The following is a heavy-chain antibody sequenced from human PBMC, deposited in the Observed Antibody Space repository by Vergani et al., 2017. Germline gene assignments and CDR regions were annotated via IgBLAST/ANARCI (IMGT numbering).Heavy chain of an antibody. CDR3: TLYDFWSAKFIDY. CDR1: GFTFGDYA. CDR2: IRSKAYGGTT. V-gene: IGHV3-49*03. J-gene: IGHJ4*02. Sequence: EVQLVESGGGLVQPGRSLRLSCTASGFTFGDYAMSWFRQAPGKGLEWVGFIRSKAYGGTTEYAASVKGRFTISRDDSKSIAYLQMNSLKTEDTAVYYCTLYDFWSAKFIDYWGQGTLVTVSS. D-gene: IGHD3-3*01.